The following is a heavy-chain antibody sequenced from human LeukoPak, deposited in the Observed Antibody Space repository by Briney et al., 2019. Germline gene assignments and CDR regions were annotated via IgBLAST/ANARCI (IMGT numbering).Heavy chain of an antibody. CDR3: AKEGGYCSSTSCYTDAFDI. D-gene: IGHD2-2*02. CDR2: ISGSGGST. Sequence: GGSLRLSCAASGFTFSSYAMSWVRQAPGKGLEWVSAISGSGGSTYYADSVKGRFTISRDNSKNTLYLQMNSLRAEDTAVYYCAKEGGYCSSTSCYTDAFDIWGQGTMVTVSS. CDR1: GFTFSSYA. J-gene: IGHJ3*02. V-gene: IGHV3-23*01.